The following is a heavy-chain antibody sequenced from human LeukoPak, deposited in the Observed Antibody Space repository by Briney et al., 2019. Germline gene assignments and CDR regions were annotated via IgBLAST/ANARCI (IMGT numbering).Heavy chain of an antibody. D-gene: IGHD3-16*01. CDR1: KFTFSNYW. Sequence: PVRSLRLSCAASKFTFSNYWMSWVRQPPGKGLEWVACMNQAGNDKIYLDSVKGRFTISRDNAKNSLYLQMNSLRAEDTAVYYCARGTYYYEFWGQGTLVSVSS. V-gene: IGHV3-7*04. J-gene: IGHJ4*02. CDR2: MNQAGNDK. CDR3: ARGTYYYEF.